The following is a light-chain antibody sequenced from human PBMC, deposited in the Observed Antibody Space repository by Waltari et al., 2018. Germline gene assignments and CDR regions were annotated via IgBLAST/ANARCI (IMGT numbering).Light chain of an antibody. V-gene: IGKV2-30*02. Sequence: DVVMTQSPLSRPVTPGQAASISCKSSQSLVHSDGNTHLNWFQQRPGQSPRRLIYRVSNRDSGVPDRFSGSGSGTDFTLKISRVEAEDVGVYYCMQGTHWPYTFGQGTKLDIK. J-gene: IGKJ2*01. CDR3: MQGTHWPYT. CDR2: RVS. CDR1: QSLVHSDGNTH.